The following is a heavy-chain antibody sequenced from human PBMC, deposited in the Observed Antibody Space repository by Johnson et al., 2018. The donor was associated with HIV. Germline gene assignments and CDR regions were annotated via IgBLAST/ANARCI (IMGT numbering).Heavy chain of an antibody. J-gene: IGHJ3*02. CDR2: ISYDGSNK. CDR3: ARDGTTVPSGDAFDI. CDR1: GFTFTTYA. Sequence: QMQLVESGGGVVQPGRSLRLSCAASGFTFTTYAMHWVRQAPGKGLEWVAIISYDGSNKYYADSVKGRFTISRDNSKNTLFLQMNSLRAEDTALYYCARDGTTVPSGDAFDIWGQGTMVTVSS. V-gene: IGHV3-30*04. D-gene: IGHD4-17*01.